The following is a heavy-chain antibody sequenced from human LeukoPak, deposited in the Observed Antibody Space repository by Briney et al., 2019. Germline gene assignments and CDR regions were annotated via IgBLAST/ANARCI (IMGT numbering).Heavy chain of an antibody. CDR3: ARDREPAATPYDFWSGYYHYYFDY. CDR1: GYTFTSYG. D-gene: IGHD3-3*01. J-gene: IGHJ4*02. V-gene: IGHV1-18*01. Sequence: ASVKVSCKASGYTFTSYGISWVRQAPGQGLEWMGWISAYNGNTNYAQKLQGRVTMTTDTSTSTAYMELRSLRSDDTAVYYCARDREPAATPYDFWSGYYHYYFDYWGQGTLVTVSS. CDR2: ISAYNGNT.